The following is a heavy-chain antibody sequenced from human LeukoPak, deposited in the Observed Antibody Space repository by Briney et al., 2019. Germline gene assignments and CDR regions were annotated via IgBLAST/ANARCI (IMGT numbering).Heavy chain of an antibody. J-gene: IGHJ4*02. V-gene: IGHV4-31*03. CDR2: IYYSGST. CDR3: AMIGTTTGADY. CDR1: GGSISSGGYY. D-gene: IGHD1-1*01. Sequence: SETLSLTCTVSGGSISSGGYYWSWIRQHPEKGLEWIGYIYYSGSTYYNPSLKSRVTISVDTSKNQFSLKLSSVTAADTAVYYCAMIGTTTGADYWGQGTLVTVSS.